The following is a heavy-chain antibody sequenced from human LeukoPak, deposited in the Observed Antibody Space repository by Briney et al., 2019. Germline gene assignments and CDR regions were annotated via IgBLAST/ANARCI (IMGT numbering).Heavy chain of an antibody. Sequence: PSETLSLTCTVSGGSISSSSYYWGWIRQPPGKGLEWIGSIYYSGSTYYNPSLKSRVTISVDTSKNQFSLKLSSVTAADTAVYYCALTPYSSGWYYEASGFDPWGQGTLVTVSS. D-gene: IGHD6-19*01. CDR3: ALTPYSSGWYYEASGFDP. CDR1: GGSISSSSYY. CDR2: IYYSGST. V-gene: IGHV4-39*07. J-gene: IGHJ5*02.